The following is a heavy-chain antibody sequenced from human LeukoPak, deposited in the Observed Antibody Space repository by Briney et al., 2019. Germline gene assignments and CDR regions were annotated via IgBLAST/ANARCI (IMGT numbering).Heavy chain of an antibody. CDR3: ARGSITMVRGKFDY. J-gene: IGHJ4*02. V-gene: IGHV3-7*01. Sequence: GGSLRLSCAASGFTFSSYAMHWVRQAPGKGLEWVANIKQDGSEKYYVDSVKGRFTISRDNAKNSLYLQMNSLRAEDTAVYYCARGSITMVRGKFDYWGQGTLVAVSS. CDR1: GFTFSSYA. CDR2: IKQDGSEK. D-gene: IGHD3-10*01.